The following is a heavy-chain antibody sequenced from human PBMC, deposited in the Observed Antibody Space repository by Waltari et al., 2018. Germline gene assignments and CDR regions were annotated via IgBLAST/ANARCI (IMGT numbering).Heavy chain of an antibody. V-gene: IGHV3-21*01. J-gene: IGHJ3*02. CDR2: ISTSSSYI. D-gene: IGHD4-17*01. Sequence: EVQLVESGGGLVKPGGSLRLSCAASGLTFSTYSMNWVRQAPGKGLGWVSSISTSSSYISYSDAVRGRFTISRDNAKNSLYLQMNSLRAEDTAVYYCANLTPLLPNDYGDNGDAFDIWGQGTMVTVSS. CDR3: ANLTPLLPNDYGDNGDAFDI. CDR1: GLTFSTYS.